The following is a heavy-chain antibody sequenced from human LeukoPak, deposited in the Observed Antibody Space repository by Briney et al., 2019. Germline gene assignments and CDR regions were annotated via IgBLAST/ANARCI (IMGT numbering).Heavy chain of an antibody. Sequence: SGGSLRLSCAASGFTFRDYYMGWIRQAPGKGLEWASYITNSGSRIYTADSVKGRFTISRDNAKNSLYLQMNSLRAEDTAVYYCARAFNDALDIWGQGTMVTVSS. CDR3: ARAFNDALDI. CDR1: GFTFRDYY. J-gene: IGHJ3*02. CDR2: ITNSGSRI. V-gene: IGHV3-11*04.